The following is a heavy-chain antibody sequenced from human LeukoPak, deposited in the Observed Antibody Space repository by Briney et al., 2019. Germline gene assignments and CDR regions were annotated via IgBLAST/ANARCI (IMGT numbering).Heavy chain of an antibody. CDR2: ISDDETYK. CDR1: GFTLNSYS. Sequence: PGGSLRLSCAASGFTLNSYSMHWVRQAPGKGLEWVTAISDDETYKFYADSVKGRFTISRDNSKNSLSLQMNSLRGEDAAVYYCARDGTPMHSSGWVYMDVWGKGTTVTISS. J-gene: IGHJ6*04. D-gene: IGHD6-25*01. V-gene: IGHV3-30-3*01. CDR3: ARDGTPMHSSGWVYMDV.